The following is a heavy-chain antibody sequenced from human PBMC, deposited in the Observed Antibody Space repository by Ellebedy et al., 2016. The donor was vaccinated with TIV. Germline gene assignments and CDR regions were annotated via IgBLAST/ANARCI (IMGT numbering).Heavy chain of an antibody. CDR1: GDSISSYY. Sequence: MPSETLSLTCTVSGDSISSYYWSWIRQPAGKGLEWIGRISDSGFTIYNPSLRSRVTMSADTSKNQFSLRLSSVTAADTAVYYCARTRYYDSGGYYRYWYFDLWGRGTLLTVSS. CDR2: ISDSGFT. J-gene: IGHJ2*01. D-gene: IGHD3-22*01. V-gene: IGHV4-4*07. CDR3: ARTRYYDSGGYYRYWYFDL.